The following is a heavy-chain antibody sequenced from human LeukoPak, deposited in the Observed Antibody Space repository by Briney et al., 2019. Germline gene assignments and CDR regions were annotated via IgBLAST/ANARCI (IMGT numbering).Heavy chain of an antibody. CDR3: ARGPQFSGPGWFDP. CDR1: GIIFQNYA. CDR2: ITFSSSHI. Sequence: GGSLRLSCAASGIIFQNYAMTWVRQAPGKGLECVSSITFSSSHIYYADSVKGRFTISRDNTKDSLYLQMNSLRAEDTAIYYCARGPQFSGPGWFDPWGQGTLVTVSS. V-gene: IGHV3-21*01. J-gene: IGHJ5*02. D-gene: IGHD3-10*01.